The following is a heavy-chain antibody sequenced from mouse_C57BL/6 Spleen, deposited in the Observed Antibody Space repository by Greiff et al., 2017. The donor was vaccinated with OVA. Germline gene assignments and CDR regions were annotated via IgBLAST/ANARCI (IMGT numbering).Heavy chain of an antibody. V-gene: IGHV5-17*01. Sequence: EVKLVESGGGLVKPGGSLKLSCAASGFTFSDYGMHWVRQAPEKGLEWVAYISSGSSTIYYADTVKGRFTISRDNAKNTLFLQMTSLRSEDTAMYYCARGEDFAYWGQGTLVTVSA. CDR1: GFTFSDYG. CDR3: ARGEDFAY. CDR2: ISSGSSTI. J-gene: IGHJ3*01.